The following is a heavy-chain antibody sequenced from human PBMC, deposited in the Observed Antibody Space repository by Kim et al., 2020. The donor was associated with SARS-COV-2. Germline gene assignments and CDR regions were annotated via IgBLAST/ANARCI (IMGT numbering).Heavy chain of an antibody. CDR1: GGSISAPSNY. CDR2: MYYAGTT. Sequence: PETLSLTCGVSGGSISAPSNYWAWIRQAPGKGLEWLGCMYYAGTTHYNPSLKSRLTMSVDTSKNQFSLKLTSVTVADTGIYYCARQHSANWYKEWYFELCGRGTLVTVSS. CDR3: ARQHSANWYKEWYFEL. J-gene: IGHJ2*01. D-gene: IGHD7-27*01. V-gene: IGHV4-39*01.